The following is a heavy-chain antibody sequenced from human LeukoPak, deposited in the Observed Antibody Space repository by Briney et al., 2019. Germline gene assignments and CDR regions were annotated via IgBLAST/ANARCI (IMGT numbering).Heavy chain of an antibody. CDR2: IYYSGST. CDR3: AREGASGDGYNLVY. V-gene: IGHV4-31*03. J-gene: IGHJ4*02. D-gene: IGHD5-24*01. CDR1: GGSISSGSYY. Sequence: PSETLSLTCTVSGGSISSGSYYWSWIRQHPGKGLKWIGYIYYSGSTYYNPSLKSRVTISVDTSKNQFSLKLSSVTAPDTAVYYCAREGASGDGYNLVYWGQGTLVTVSS.